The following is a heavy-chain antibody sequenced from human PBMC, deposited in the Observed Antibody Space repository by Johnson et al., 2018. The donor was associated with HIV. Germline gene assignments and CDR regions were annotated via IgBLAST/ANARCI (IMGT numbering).Heavy chain of an antibody. D-gene: IGHD1-14*01. Sequence: QVQLVESGGGVVQPGGSLRLSCAASGFTFSSYGMHWVRQAPGKGLEWVAFIRYDGSNKYYADSVKGRFTISRDNSKNTLYLQMNSLRAEDMAVYYCNQDAFDIWGQGTMVTVSS. J-gene: IGHJ3*02. CDR2: IRYDGSNK. CDR3: NQDAFDI. V-gene: IGHV3-30*02. CDR1: GFTFSSYG.